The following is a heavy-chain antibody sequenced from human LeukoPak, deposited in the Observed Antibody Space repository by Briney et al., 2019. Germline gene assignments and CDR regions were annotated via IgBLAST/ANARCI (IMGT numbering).Heavy chain of an antibody. CDR3: ARVSPFDY. Sequence: GGSLRLSCVASGFTVSSNYMSWVRQAPGKGLEWLSVFYSGGSTYYADSVNGRFPMSRDNSKNTLYLQMNGLRVEDTAVYYCARVSPFDYWGQGTQVTVSS. V-gene: IGHV3-66*01. CDR1: GFTVSSNY. CDR2: FYSGGST. J-gene: IGHJ4*02.